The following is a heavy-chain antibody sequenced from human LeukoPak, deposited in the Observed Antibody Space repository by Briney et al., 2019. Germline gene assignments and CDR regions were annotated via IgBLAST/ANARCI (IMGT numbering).Heavy chain of an antibody. J-gene: IGHJ4*02. D-gene: IGHD6-13*01. V-gene: IGHV4-4*02. Sequence: SETLSLTCAVSGGSISSSNWWRWVRQPPGKELDGIGEIYTSRSTNYNPSLKSLVTISVDKSKNQFSLKLSSVAAADTAVYYCLAAAGTEYVYWGQGTLVTVSS. CDR3: LAAAGTEYVY. CDR2: IYTSRST. CDR1: GGSISSSNW.